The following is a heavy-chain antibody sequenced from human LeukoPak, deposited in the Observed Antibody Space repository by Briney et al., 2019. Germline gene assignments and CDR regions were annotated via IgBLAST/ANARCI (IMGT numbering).Heavy chain of an antibody. V-gene: IGHV3-20*04. CDR1: GFTFDDYG. J-gene: IGHJ4*02. D-gene: IGHD6-13*01. CDR3: ARVLLITAGGPIDY. CDR2: INWNGGST. Sequence: GGSLRLSCAASGFTFDDYGMSWVRQAPGKGLEWISGINWNGGSTGYGDSVKGRFTISRDNAKNSLYLQMNSLRAEDTALYYCARVLLITAGGPIDYWGQGTLVTVSS.